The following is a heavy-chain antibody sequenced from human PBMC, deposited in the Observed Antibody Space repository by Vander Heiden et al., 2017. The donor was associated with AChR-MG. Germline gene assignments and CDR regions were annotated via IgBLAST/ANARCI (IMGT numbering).Heavy chain of an antibody. Sequence: QVQLVQSGAEVKKPGSSVKVSCNASGGPFSSYAISWVRQAPGQGLEWMGGIIPIFGTANYAQKFQGRVTITADESTSTAYMELSSLRSEDTAVYYCARGGEASSGWYYFDYWGQGTLVTVSS. D-gene: IGHD6-19*01. CDR2: IIPIFGTA. CDR3: ARGGEASSGWYYFDY. CDR1: GGPFSSYA. J-gene: IGHJ4*02. V-gene: IGHV1-69*01.